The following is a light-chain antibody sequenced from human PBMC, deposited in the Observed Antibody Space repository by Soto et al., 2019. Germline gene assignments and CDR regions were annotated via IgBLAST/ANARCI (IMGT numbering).Light chain of an antibody. CDR1: QSISSW. Sequence: DIQMTQSPSTLSASVGDRVTITCRASQSISSWLAWYQQKPGKAPKLLIYDASSLESGVTSRFSGSGSGTEFTLTISSLQPDDFATYYCQQYNSYPRSFGQGTKLEIK. J-gene: IGKJ2*01. CDR2: DAS. V-gene: IGKV1-5*01. CDR3: QQYNSYPRS.